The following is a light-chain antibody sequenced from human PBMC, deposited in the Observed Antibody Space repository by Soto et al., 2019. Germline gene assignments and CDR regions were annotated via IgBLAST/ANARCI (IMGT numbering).Light chain of an antibody. CDR2: GAS. Sequence: EIVMTQSPATLSVSPGERATLSCRASQSISTTLAWYQQKPGLAPRLLIYGASTRATDIPARFSGSGSVTEFTLTISSLQSEDFAVYYCQQYNNWPRTIGQGTKLESK. CDR3: QQYNNWPRT. V-gene: IGKV3-15*01. J-gene: IGKJ2*01. CDR1: QSISTT.